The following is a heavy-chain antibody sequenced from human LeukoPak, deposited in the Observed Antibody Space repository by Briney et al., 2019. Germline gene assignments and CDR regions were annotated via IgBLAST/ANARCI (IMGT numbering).Heavy chain of an antibody. CDR2: INPNSGGT. D-gene: IGHD1-20*01. Sequence: ASVKVSCKASGYTFTGYYMHWVRQAPGQGLEWMGWINPNSGGTNYAQKFQGRVTMTRDTSISTAYMELGRLRSDDTAVYYCARQSPKWNPYDYWGQGTLVTVSS. J-gene: IGHJ4*02. CDR3: ARQSPKWNPYDY. CDR1: GYTFTGYY. V-gene: IGHV1-2*02.